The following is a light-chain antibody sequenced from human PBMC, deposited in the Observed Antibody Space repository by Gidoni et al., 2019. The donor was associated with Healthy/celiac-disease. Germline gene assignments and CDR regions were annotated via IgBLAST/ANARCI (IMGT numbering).Light chain of an antibody. V-gene: IGKV3-11*01. J-gene: IGKJ4*01. CDR2: DAS. CDR1: QSVSSY. Sequence: EIVLTQSPATVSLSPGDRATLSCRASQSVSSYLAWYQQKPGQAPRLLIYDASNRATGIPARFSGSGSGTDFTLTISSLEPEDFAVYYCQQRTNWPGTFGGGTKVEIK. CDR3: QQRTNWPGT.